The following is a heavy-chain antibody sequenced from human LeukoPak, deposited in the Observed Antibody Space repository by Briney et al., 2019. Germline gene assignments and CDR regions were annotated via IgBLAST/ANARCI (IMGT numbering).Heavy chain of an antibody. D-gene: IGHD2-2*01. V-gene: IGHV3-23*01. Sequence: GVLRLSCAASGFPFSSHGMSWVRQAPGKGLEWVSGIIGGAGGTYYADSVKGRFTISRDNAKNTLYLQMNSLRAEDTAVYYCAHGSMYQLDYWGQGTLVTVSS. CDR2: IIGGAGGT. CDR3: AHGSMYQLDY. J-gene: IGHJ4*02. CDR1: GFPFSSHG.